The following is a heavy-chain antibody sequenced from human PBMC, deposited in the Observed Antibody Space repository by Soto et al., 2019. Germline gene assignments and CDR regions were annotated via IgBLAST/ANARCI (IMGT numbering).Heavy chain of an antibody. CDR3: ARGDSGGYYAPHFDY. V-gene: IGHV3-21*01. D-gene: IGHD3-22*01. Sequence: EVQLVESGGGLVKPGGSLRLSCAASGFIFSTYYIDWVRQAPGKGLEWVSSISGYSDYIWYADSVKGRFTISRDNAKNSVYLQMNSLRAEDTAVYYCARGDSGGYYAPHFDYWGQGTLVTVSS. J-gene: IGHJ4*02. CDR2: ISGYSDYI. CDR1: GFIFSTYY.